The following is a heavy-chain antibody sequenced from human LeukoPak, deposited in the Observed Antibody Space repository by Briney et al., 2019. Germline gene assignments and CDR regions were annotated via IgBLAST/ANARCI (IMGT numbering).Heavy chain of an antibody. V-gene: IGHV4-39*01. CDR2: IYYSGST. J-gene: IGHJ4*02. CDR3: ARRPGWFGELF. D-gene: IGHD3-10*01. CDR1: GGSISSSSYY. Sequence: PSGTLSLTCTVSGGSISSSSYYWGWIRQPPGKGLEWIGSIYYSGSTYYNPSLKSRVTISVDTSKNQFSLKLSSVTAADTAVYYCARRPGWFGELFWGQGTLVTVSS.